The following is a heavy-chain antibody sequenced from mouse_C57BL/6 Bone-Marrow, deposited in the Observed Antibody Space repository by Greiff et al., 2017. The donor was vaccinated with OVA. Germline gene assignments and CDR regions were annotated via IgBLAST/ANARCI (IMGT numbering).Heavy chain of an antibody. Sequence: EVKLMESGGGLVKPGGSLKLSCAASGFTFSSYAMSWVRQTPEKRLEWVATISAGGSYTYYPDNVKGRFTISRDNAKNNLYLQMSHLKSEDTAMYYCARVSGYYYAMDYWGQGTSVTVSS. CDR3: ARVSGYYYAMDY. V-gene: IGHV5-4*03. CDR1: GFTFSSYA. D-gene: IGHD3-1*01. CDR2: ISAGGSYT. J-gene: IGHJ4*01.